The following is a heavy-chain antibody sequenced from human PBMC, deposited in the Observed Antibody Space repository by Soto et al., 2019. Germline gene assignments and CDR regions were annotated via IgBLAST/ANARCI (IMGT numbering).Heavy chain of an antibody. CDR1: GYTFTDHG. CDR2: INPNNGNT. J-gene: IGHJ4*02. V-gene: IGHV1-18*01. Sequence: ASVKVSCTASGYTFTDHGVSWMRQAPGQGLEWMGWINPNNGNTKYAQNFQGRVTMTTDTSTSTAYVELRSLRSDDTAMYYCARSSISGIFYYYYWGQGTLVTVSS. CDR3: ARSSISGIFYYYY. D-gene: IGHD3-10*01.